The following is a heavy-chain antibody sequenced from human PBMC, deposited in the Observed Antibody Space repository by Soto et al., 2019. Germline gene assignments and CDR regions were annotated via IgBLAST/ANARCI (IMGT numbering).Heavy chain of an antibody. CDR2: IIPIFGTA. CDR3: ARALASRSDV. Sequence: GASVKVSCKASGGTFSSYAISWVRQAPGQGLEWMGGIIPIFGTANYAQKFQGRVTMTADTSTSTAYMELRSLRSDDTAVYYCARALASRSDVWGQGTTVTVSS. J-gene: IGHJ6*02. CDR1: GGTFSSYA. V-gene: IGHV1-69*06.